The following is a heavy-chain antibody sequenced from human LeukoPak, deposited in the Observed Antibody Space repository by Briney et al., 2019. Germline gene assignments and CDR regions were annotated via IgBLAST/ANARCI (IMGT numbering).Heavy chain of an antibody. J-gene: IGHJ4*02. CDR2: IYHSGST. CDR1: GGSISSSNW. D-gene: IGHD3-16*01. Sequence: SETLSLTCAVSGGSISSSNWWSWVRQPPGEGLEWIGEIYHSGSTNYNPSLKSRVTISVDKSKNQFSLKLSSVTAADTAVYYCARVSLSVYPEKYYFDYWGQGTLVTVSS. CDR3: ARVSLSVYPEKYYFDY. V-gene: IGHV4-4*02.